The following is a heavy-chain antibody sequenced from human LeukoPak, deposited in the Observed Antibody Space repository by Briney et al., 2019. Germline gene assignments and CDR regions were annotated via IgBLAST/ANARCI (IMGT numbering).Heavy chain of an antibody. CDR3: AVQVVPAAMFPDYNWFDP. D-gene: IGHD2-2*01. V-gene: IGHV4-61*02. J-gene: IGHJ5*02. CDR2: IYTSGST. CDR1: GGSISSGSYY. Sequence: PSQTLSLTCTVSGGSISSGSYYWSWIRQPAGKGLEWIGRIYTSGSTNYNPSLKSRVTISVDTSKNQFSLKLSSVTAADTAVYYCAVQVVPAAMFPDYNWFDPWGQGTLVTVSS.